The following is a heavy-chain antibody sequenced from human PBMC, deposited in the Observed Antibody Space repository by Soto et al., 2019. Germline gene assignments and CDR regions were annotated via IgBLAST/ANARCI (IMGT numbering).Heavy chain of an antibody. CDR2: ISGYNGNT. Sequence: QVQLVQSGAEVKKPGASVKVSCKASGYTFTIYGISWVRQAPGQGLEWMGWISGYNGNTDYAQNPQDRGTLTTDASTSSVYMVLRSLRSDDTAVYYCARVDYYDSSGYYGYWGQGTLITVSS. CDR3: ARVDYYDSSGYYGY. V-gene: IGHV1-18*04. D-gene: IGHD3-22*01. CDR1: GYTFTIYG. J-gene: IGHJ4*02.